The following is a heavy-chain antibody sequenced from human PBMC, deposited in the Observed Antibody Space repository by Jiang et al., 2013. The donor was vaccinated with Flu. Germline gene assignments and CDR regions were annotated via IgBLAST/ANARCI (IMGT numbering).Heavy chain of an antibody. V-gene: IGHV1-2*06. CDR1: YTFTGYY. J-gene: IGHJ4*02. CDR2: INPNSGGT. CDR3: ARETRPLDY. D-gene: IGHD1-1*01. Sequence: YTFTGYYMHWVRQAPGQGLEWMGRINPNSGGTNYAQKFQGRVAMTRDTSISTAYMELSRLRSDDTAVYYCARETRPLDYWGQGTLVTVSS.